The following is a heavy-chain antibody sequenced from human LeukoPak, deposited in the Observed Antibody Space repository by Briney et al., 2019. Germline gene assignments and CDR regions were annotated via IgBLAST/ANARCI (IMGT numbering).Heavy chain of an antibody. V-gene: IGHV4-59*01. CDR1: GGSISSYY. CDR2: IYYSGST. J-gene: IGHJ3*02. CDR3: ARACGGDCYDAFDI. Sequence: SETLSLTCIVSGGSISSYYWSWIRQPPGKGLEWIGYIYYSGSTNYNPSLKSRVTISVDTSKNQFSLKLSSVTAADTAVYYCARACGGDCYDAFDIWGQGTMVAVSS. D-gene: IGHD2-21*02.